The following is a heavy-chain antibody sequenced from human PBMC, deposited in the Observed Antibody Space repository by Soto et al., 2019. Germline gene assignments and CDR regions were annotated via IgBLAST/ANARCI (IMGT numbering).Heavy chain of an antibody. Sequence: PVGSLRLSCAASGFTFNDYWMHWVRHAPGEALVWVSRINHDGSSTTYADSVKGRFTISRDNAKNSLYLQMNSLRAEDTAIYYCVRAAYGGNFVPGWYFDLWGRGTLVTVS. CDR1: GFTFNDYW. D-gene: IGHD4-17*01. CDR2: INHDGSST. J-gene: IGHJ2*01. CDR3: VRAAYGGNFVPGWYFDL. V-gene: IGHV3-74*01.